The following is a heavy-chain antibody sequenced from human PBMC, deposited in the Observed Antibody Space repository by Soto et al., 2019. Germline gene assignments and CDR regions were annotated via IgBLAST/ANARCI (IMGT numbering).Heavy chain of an antibody. D-gene: IGHD2-2*02. CDR2: IYYSGST. CDR1: SSGDYY. Sequence: SSGDYYWSWIRQPPGKGLEWIGYIYYSGSTYYNPSLKSRVTISVDTSKNQLSLKLSSVTAADTAVYYCARLVVPAAIVYYFDYWGQGTLVTVSS. J-gene: IGHJ4*02. CDR3: ARLVVPAAIVYYFDY. V-gene: IGHV4-30-4*01.